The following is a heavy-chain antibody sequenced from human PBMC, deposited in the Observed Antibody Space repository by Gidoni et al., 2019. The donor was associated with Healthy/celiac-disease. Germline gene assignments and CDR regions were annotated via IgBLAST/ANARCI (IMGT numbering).Heavy chain of an antibody. CDR3: ARTPHHYYDSSGYYGNAFDI. V-gene: IGHV5-51*01. D-gene: IGHD3-22*01. CDR1: GYSFTCYW. CDR2: IYPGDSDT. J-gene: IGHJ3*02. Sequence: EVQLVQSGAEVKKPGESLKISCKGSGYSFTCYWIGWVRQLPGKGLEWMGIIYPGDSDTRYSPSFQGQVTISADKSISTAYLQWSSLKASDTAMYYCARTPHHYYDSSGYYGNAFDIWGQGTMVTVSS.